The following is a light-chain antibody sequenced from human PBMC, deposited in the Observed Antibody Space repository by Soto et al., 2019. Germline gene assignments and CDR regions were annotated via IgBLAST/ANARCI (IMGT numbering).Light chain of an antibody. CDR2: AAS. CDR3: HQSYSTPL. Sequence: DIQMTQSPSSLSASVGDRVTITCRASQSISSYLNWYQQKPAKAPKLLIYAASSLQSEVPSRFSGSGSGPDFTITIISLQPEDFATYYCHQSYSTPLFGPGTKVDIK. V-gene: IGKV1-39*01. CDR1: QSISSY. J-gene: IGKJ3*01.